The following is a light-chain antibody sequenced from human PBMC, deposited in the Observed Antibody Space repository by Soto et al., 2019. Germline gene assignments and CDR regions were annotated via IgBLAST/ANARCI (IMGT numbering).Light chain of an antibody. CDR3: CSYSVSSTYV. CDR1: SSDVGGYDL. Sequence: QSALTQPASVSGSPGQSITISCTGTSSDVGGYDLVSWCQQHPGKAPKLMIYEGSKRPSGVSNRFSGSKSGNRASLTISGLQAEDEADYYCCSYSVSSTYVFGTGTKLTVL. V-gene: IGLV2-23*01. J-gene: IGLJ1*01. CDR2: EGS.